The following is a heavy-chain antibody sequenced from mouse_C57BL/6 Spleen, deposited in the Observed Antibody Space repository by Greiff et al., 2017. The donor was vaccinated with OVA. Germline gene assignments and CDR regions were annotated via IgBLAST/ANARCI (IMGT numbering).Heavy chain of an antibody. D-gene: IGHD1-1*01. V-gene: IGHV5-6*01. J-gene: IGHJ1*03. CDR3: ARQGYYGSSPYWYFDV. CDR2: ISSGGSYT. Sequence: EVQLVESGGDLVKPGGSLKLSCAASGFTFSSYGMSWVRQTPDKRLEWVATISSGGSYTYYPDSVKGRFTISRDNAKNTLYLQMSSLKSEDTAMYYCARQGYYGSSPYWYFDVWGTGTTVTVSS. CDR1: GFTFSSYG.